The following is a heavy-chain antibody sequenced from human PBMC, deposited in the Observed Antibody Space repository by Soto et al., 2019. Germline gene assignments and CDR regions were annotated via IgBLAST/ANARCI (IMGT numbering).Heavy chain of an antibody. CDR1: GYHFTCYY. Sequence: SAKVACKASGYHFTCYYMSWVRQAPGQGLEWMGWINPQRGGTNYAQKFQGRVNMARDTYINTDYIELSRMRDDDTAVYYCARSYRRTTANWCDPWGQGTLVTLS. CDR2: INPQRGGT. J-gene: IGHJ5*02. CDR3: ARSYRRTTANWCDP. D-gene: IGHD2-2*01. V-gene: IGHV1-2*02.